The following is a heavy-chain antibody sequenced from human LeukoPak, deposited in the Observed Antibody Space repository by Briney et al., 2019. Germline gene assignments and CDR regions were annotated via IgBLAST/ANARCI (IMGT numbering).Heavy chain of an antibody. Sequence: GGSLRLSCAASGFTFSSYSMNWVRQAPAKGLEWVSSISSSSSYIYYADSVKGRFTISRDNAKNSLYLQMNSLRAEDTAVYYCARGSAAVTAIHGYYYGMDVWGQGTTVTVSS. J-gene: IGHJ6*02. CDR3: ARGSAAVTAIHGYYYGMDV. D-gene: IGHD2-21*02. V-gene: IGHV3-21*01. CDR1: GFTFSSYS. CDR2: ISSSSSYI.